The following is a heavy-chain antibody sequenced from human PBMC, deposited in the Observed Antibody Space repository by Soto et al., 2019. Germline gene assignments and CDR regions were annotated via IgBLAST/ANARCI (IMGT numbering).Heavy chain of an antibody. D-gene: IGHD6-19*01. CDR1: GDSFTGFW. J-gene: IGHJ4*02. CDR3: ARQHPLDSRVWYT. V-gene: IGHV5-51*01. Sequence: GESLKISCKVSGDSFTGFWIGWVRQMPGKGLEWLGSIYPRDSDTRYSPSFQGQVTISADKSLSTAYLQWDSLQASDTAIYYCARQHPLDSRVWYTWGQGTLVTVSS. CDR2: IYPRDSDT.